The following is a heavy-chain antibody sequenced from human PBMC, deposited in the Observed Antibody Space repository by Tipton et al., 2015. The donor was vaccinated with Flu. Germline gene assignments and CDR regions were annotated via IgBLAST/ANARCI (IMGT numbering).Heavy chain of an antibody. CDR2: IDIHSRSI. J-gene: IGHJ4*02. CDR3: AKDIHEFWSGYYLDS. D-gene: IGHD3-3*01. Sequence: SLRLSCSASGFNLSSYEMNWVRQAPGKGLEWVSKIDIHSRSIDYADSVRGRFTISRDNSRNTLYLQMNSLRPEDTAVYFCAKDIHEFWSGYYLDSWGQGTLVTVSS. V-gene: IGHV3-48*03. CDR1: GFNLSSYE.